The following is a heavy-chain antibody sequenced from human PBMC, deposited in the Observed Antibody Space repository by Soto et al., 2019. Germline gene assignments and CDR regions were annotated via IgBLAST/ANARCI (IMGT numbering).Heavy chain of an antibody. CDR2: ISRSSTGI. D-gene: IGHD3-10*01. V-gene: IGHV3-48*02. Sequence: EVQLVESGGGLVQPGGSLRLSCAASGFTFSLYSMSWVRQAPGKGLEWVSYISRSSTGIHYADSVKGRFTISRDDATNSRHVQMNSLRDGYTAVYYCARAVTWGLDVWGQGTTVSISS. CDR1: GFTFSLYS. J-gene: IGHJ6*02. CDR3: ARAVTWGLDV.